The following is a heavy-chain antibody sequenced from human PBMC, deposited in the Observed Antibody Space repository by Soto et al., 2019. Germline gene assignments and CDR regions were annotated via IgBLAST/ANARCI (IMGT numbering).Heavy chain of an antibody. CDR3: AEGGFYDGFDY. V-gene: IGHV3-23*01. Sequence: EVQLLESGGGLVQPGGSLRLSCAASGFTFSNFAMTWVRQAPGKGLEWVSTIVDSGGNTYYADSVKGGFTISRDNTKNTLFLQMNSMRVEDTAVYYCAEGGFYDGFDYCGQGTLVTVSS. CDR2: IVDSGGNT. CDR1: GFTFSNFA. J-gene: IGHJ4*01. D-gene: IGHD5-12*01.